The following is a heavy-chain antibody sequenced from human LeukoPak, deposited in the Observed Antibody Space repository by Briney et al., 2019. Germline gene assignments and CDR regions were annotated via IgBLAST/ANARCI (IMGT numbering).Heavy chain of an antibody. D-gene: IGHD7-27*01. CDR1: GFNFNNYA. Sequence: TGGSLRLSCAGSGFNFNNYAMHWVRQAPGKGLEWLPGISWNSGTRGYADSVKGRFTISRDNAKNSLYLQMNSLRPDDTAFYYCAKATGDWYFDLWGRGTLVTVSS. CDR3: AKATGDWYFDL. J-gene: IGHJ2*01. V-gene: IGHV3-9*01. CDR2: ISWNSGTR.